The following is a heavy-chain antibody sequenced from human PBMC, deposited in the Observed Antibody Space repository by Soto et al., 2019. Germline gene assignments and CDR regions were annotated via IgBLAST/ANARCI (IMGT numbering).Heavy chain of an antibody. CDR2: ISTSSSTI. J-gene: IGHJ4*02. CDR3: AKEGILDSSGYYYFDY. Sequence: PGGSLRLSCAASGFTFSSYSMNWVRQAPGKGLEWVSYISTSSSTIYYADSVKGRFTISRDTSKSTLYLQMNSLRAEDTAVYYCAKEGILDSSGYYYFDYWGQGTLVTVSS. V-gene: IGHV3-48*01. CDR1: GFTFSSYS. D-gene: IGHD3-22*01.